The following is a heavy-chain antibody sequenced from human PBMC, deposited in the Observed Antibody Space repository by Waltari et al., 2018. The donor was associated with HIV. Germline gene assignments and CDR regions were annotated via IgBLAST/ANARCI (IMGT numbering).Heavy chain of an antibody. CDR3: ARGLFWSGYYSEAVLDF. Sequence: QVQLLQSGAETKTPGASVKVSCKASGYVVTDNDINWVRQLPGRGLAWVGWVNPKSGNTGYPQSFQGRVIMTSDFSLNITYLDLGNLQFEDTAVYYCARGLFWSGYYSEAVLDFWGQGTMVTVSS. V-gene: IGHV1-8*02. CDR1: GYVVTDND. J-gene: IGHJ4*02. CDR2: VNPKSGNT. D-gene: IGHD3-3*01.